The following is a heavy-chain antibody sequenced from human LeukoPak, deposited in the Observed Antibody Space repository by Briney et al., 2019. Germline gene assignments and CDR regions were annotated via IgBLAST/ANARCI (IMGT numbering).Heavy chain of an antibody. Sequence: GGSLRLSCAASGFTVSNKYMSWVRQAPGKGLEWVSVIYSGGSTYYADSVKGRFTISRDNAKNSLYLQMNSLRAEDTAVYYCAKVVRRILGAFDIWGQGTMVTVSS. J-gene: IGHJ3*02. D-gene: IGHD3-10*01. CDR2: IYSGGST. CDR1: GFTVSNKY. CDR3: AKVVRRILGAFDI. V-gene: IGHV3-53*01.